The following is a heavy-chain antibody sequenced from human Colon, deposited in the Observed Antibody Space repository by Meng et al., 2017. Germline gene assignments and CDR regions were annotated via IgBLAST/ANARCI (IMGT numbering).Heavy chain of an antibody. Sequence: GGSLRLSCAASGFTFSNYWMNWVRQTPGKGLEWVANIKPDGTYTHYVDSVKGRFTISRDNARNSLHLQMNSLRVEDTALYYCARDYYASGSLDSWGQGTLVTVS. V-gene: IGHV3-7*01. J-gene: IGHJ4*02. CDR1: GFTFSNYW. CDR3: ARDYYASGSLDS. CDR2: IKPDGTYT. D-gene: IGHD3-10*01.